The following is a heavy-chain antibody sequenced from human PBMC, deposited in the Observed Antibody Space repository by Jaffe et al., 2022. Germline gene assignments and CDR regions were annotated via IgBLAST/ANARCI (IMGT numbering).Heavy chain of an antibody. CDR3: ARGHTVTTWGDAFDI. V-gene: IGHV1-2*06. CDR2: INPNSGGT. Sequence: QVQLVQSGAEVKKPGASVKVSCKASGYTFTGYYMHWVRQAPGQGLEWMGRINPNSGGTNYAQKFQGRVTMTRDTSISTAYMELSRLRSDDTAVYYCARGHTVTTWGDAFDIWGQGTMVTVSS. J-gene: IGHJ3*02. CDR1: GYTFTGYY. D-gene: IGHD4-17*01.